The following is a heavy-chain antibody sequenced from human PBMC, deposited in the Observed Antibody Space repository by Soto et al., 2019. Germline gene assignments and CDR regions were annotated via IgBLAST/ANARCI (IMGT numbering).Heavy chain of an antibody. Sequence: PGESLKISCKGSAYRCTNYWIGWMRQMPGKGLECMGIIYPGDSDTKYSPSFQGQVTISADKSISTAYLQWTSLKASDTAMYYCASLSRLEPHSAFDYWGQGTLVTVSS. CDR2: IYPGDSDT. J-gene: IGHJ4*02. V-gene: IGHV5-51*01. D-gene: IGHD1-1*01. CDR1: AYRCTNYW. CDR3: ASLSRLEPHSAFDY.